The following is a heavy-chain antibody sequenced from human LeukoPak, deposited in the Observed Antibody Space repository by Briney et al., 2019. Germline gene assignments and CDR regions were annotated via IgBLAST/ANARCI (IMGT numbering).Heavy chain of an antibody. J-gene: IGHJ6*02. CDR2: IKQDGSEK. Sequence: GGSLRLSCAASGFTFSSYWMSWVRQAPGKGLEWVANIKQDGSEKYYVDSVEGRFTISRDNAKNSLYLQMNSLRAEDTAVYYCARGGFEYQLLSYYGMDAWGQGTTVTVSS. CDR3: ARGGFEYQLLSYYGMDA. D-gene: IGHD2-2*01. CDR1: GFTFSSYW. V-gene: IGHV3-7*01.